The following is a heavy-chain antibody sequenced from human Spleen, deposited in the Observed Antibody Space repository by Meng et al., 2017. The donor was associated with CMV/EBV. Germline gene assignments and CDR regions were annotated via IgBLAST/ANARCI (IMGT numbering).Heavy chain of an antibody. V-gene: IGHV4-39*07. J-gene: IGHJ4*02. CDR1: GGSISSSSYY. CDR3: ARSGPYGSTSCPFDY. D-gene: IGHD2-2*01. Sequence: SETLSLTCTVSGGSISSSSYYWGWIRQPPGKGLEWIGSIYYSGSTYYNPSLKSRVTISVDTSKNQFSLKLSSVTAADTAVYYCARSGPYGSTSCPFDYWGQGTLVTVSS. CDR2: IYYSGST.